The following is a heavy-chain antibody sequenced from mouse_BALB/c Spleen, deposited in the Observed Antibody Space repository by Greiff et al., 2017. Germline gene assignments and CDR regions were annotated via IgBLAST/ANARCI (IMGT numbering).Heavy chain of an antibody. CDR2: ISYSGST. CDR1: GYSITSDYA. V-gene: IGHV3-2*02. Sequence: EVKLQESGPGLVKPSQSLSLTCTVTGYSITSDYAWNWIRQFPGNKLEWMGYISYSGSTSYNPSLKSRISITRDTSKNQFFLQLNSVTTEDTATYYCARWGGNWYFDVWGAGTTVTVSS. D-gene: IGHD1-1*01. J-gene: IGHJ1*01. CDR3: ARWGGNWYFDV.